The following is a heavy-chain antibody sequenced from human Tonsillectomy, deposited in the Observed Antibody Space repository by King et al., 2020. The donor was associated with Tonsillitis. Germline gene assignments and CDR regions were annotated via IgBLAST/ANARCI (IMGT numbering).Heavy chain of an antibody. V-gene: IGHV1-2*02. Sequence: VQLVESGAEVKKPGASVKVSCKSSGYTFTGYYLHWVRQAPGQGLEWMGCINPRSADTKYAQKFQGRVTMTSDTSINTGDMALSRLSSDETALYYCARENLEFGEFPDYGGKGTRVTVSS. CDR3: ARENLEFGEFPDY. J-gene: IGHJ4*02. D-gene: IGHD3-10*01. CDR2: INPRSADT. CDR1: GYTFTGYY.